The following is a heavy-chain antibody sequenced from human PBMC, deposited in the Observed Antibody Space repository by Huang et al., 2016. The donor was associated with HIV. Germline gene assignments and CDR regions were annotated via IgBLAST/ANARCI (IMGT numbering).Heavy chain of an antibody. D-gene: IGHD2-15*01. CDR1: GFTFRSHA. CDR3: GRDPAAITETSSHYYYFMDV. J-gene: IGHJ6*03. CDR2: ISYDGRTE. V-gene: IGHV3-30*01. Sequence: QVQLVESGGGVVRSGGSLRLSCAGSGFTFRSHAIHWARQIPVKGCGGVGCISYDGRTEHLADTVEGRFTISRDNSRNTVSLQMNSLIPEDTAVYFCGRDPAAITETSSHYYYFMDVWGNGTTVIVSS.